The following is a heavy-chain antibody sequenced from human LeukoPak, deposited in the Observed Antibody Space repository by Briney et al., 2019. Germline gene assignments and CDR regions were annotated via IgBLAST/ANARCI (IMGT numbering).Heavy chain of an antibody. V-gene: IGHV3-30*03. CDR1: GFTFSSYS. J-gene: IGHJ4*02. CDR2: ISYDGSNK. CDR3: ARELPVMHYDSSGYYHLFFDY. D-gene: IGHD3-22*01. Sequence: GGSLRLSCAPSGFTFSSYSMNWVRQAPGKGLEWVAVISYDGSNKYYADSVKGRFTISRDNSKNTLYLQMNSVRAEDTAVYYCARELPVMHYDSSGYYHLFFDYWGQGTLVTVSS.